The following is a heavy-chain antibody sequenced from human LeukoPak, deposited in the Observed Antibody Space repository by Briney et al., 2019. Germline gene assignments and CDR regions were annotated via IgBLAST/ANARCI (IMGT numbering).Heavy chain of an antibody. V-gene: IGHV4-39*07. J-gene: IGHJ4*02. D-gene: IGHD6-13*01. Sequence: SETLSLTCTVSGGSISSSSYYWGWIRQPPGKGLEWIGSIYYSGSTYYNPSLKSRVTISVDTSKNQFSLKLSSVTAADTAVYYCAIAAAGIQVDYWGQGTLVTVSS. CDR2: IYYSGST. CDR3: AIAAAGIQVDY. CDR1: GGSISSSSYY.